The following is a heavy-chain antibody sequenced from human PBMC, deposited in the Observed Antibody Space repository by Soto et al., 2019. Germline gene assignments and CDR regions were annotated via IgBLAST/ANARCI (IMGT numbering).Heavy chain of an antibody. D-gene: IGHD3-10*01. CDR3: ARDRSVRGRSWFDP. Sequence: QVQLVQSGAEVKNPGPSVKVSCKASGYTFTNYAMYWVRQAPGQRLEWMGWINTGKGNTKYSQKFQGRVTITRDTSASTVYMELSSLRSEDTAVYYCARDRSVRGRSWFDPWGQGTLVTVSS. V-gene: IGHV1-3*04. CDR1: GYTFTNYA. J-gene: IGHJ5*02. CDR2: INTGKGNT.